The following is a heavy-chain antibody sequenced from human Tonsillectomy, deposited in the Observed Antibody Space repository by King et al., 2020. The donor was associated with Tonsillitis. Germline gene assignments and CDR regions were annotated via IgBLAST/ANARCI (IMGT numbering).Heavy chain of an antibody. CDR1: VGSFSGYY. J-gene: IGHJ5*01. Sequence: VQLQQWGAGLLKPSETLSLTCAVYVGSFSGYYWSWIRQPPGKGLEWIGEINHSGNTNYNPSFKSRVTIPVDTSTNQFSLKLSSVTAAETAVYYCANLDSNWVDYWGQGTLVTVSS. D-gene: IGHD3/OR15-3a*01. V-gene: IGHV4-34*01. CDR2: INHSGNT. CDR3: ANLDSNWVDY.